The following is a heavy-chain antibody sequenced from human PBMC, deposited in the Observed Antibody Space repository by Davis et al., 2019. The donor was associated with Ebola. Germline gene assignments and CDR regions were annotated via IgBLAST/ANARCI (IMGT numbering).Heavy chain of an antibody. CDR3: ARDPTFLQWSRSDYYGMDV. V-gene: IGHV1-2*06. D-gene: IGHD3-3*01. Sequence: ASVKVSCKASGYTFSGYYLNWVRQAPGQGLEWMGRINPNSGDTNYAQKFQGRVTVTRDTSLSTAYMELSGLTSDDAAVYYCARDPTFLQWSRSDYYGMDVWGQGTTVTVSS. CDR2: INPNSGDT. CDR1: GYTFSGYY. J-gene: IGHJ6*02.